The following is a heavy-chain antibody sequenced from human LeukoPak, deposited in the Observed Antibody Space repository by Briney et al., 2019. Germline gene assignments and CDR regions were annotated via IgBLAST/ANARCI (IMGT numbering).Heavy chain of an antibody. V-gene: IGHV4-34*01. CDR3: ATLPNQQLVNY. CDR2: INHSGST. CDR1: GGSFSGYY. J-gene: IGHJ4*02. Sequence: SETLSLTCGVYGGSFSGYYWSWIRQPPGKGLEWIGEINHSGSTNYNPSLKSRVTISVDTSKNQFSLKLSSVTAADTAVYYCATLPNQQLVNYWGQGTLVTVSS. D-gene: IGHD6-13*01.